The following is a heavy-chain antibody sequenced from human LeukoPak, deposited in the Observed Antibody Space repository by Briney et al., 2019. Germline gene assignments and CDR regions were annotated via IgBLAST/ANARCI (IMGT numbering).Heavy chain of an antibody. V-gene: IGHV3-48*03. Sequence: GGSLRLSCAASGLTFSSYEMNWVRQAPGKGLEWVSYISSSGSTIYYADSVKGRFTISRDNAKNSLYLQMDSLRAEDTAVYYCARDDADSSGWLRGCGRGDAFDIWGQGTMVTVSS. J-gene: IGHJ3*02. CDR2: ISSSGSTI. D-gene: IGHD6-19*01. CDR3: ARDDADSSGWLRGCGRGDAFDI. CDR1: GLTFSSYE.